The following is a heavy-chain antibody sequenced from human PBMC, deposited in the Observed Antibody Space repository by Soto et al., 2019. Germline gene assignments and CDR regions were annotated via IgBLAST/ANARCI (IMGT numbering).Heavy chain of an antibody. Sequence: QVQLVQSGAEVKKTGASVKVSCKASGYTFTSYGISWVRQAPGQGLEWMGWISAYNGNTNYAQKLQGRVTMTTDTSTSTAYMELRSLRSDDTAVYYCARDSPYYYGSGTAASFDYWGQGTLVTVSS. CDR2: ISAYNGNT. CDR3: ARDSPYYYGSGTAASFDY. V-gene: IGHV1-18*01. D-gene: IGHD3-10*01. J-gene: IGHJ4*02. CDR1: GYTFTSYG.